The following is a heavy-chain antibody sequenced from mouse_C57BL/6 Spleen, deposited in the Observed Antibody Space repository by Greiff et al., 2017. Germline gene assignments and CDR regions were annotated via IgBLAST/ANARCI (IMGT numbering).Heavy chain of an antibody. CDR2: IYPGDGDT. CDR1: GYAFSSYW. CDR3: ARWILRYYYAMDY. V-gene: IGHV1-80*01. D-gene: IGHD1-1*01. J-gene: IGHJ4*01. Sequence: QVQLKESGAELVKPGASVKISCKASGYAFSSYWMNWVKQRPGKGLEWIGQIYPGDGDTNYNGKFKGKATLTADKSSSTAYMQLSSLTSEDSAVYFCARWILRYYYAMDYWGQGTSVTVSS.